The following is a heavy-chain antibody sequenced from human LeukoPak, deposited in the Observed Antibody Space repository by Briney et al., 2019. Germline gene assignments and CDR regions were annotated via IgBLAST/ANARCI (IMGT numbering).Heavy chain of an antibody. CDR1: GFTFSGYA. D-gene: IGHD4-17*01. CDR3: ANEIRPNDY. CDR2: IIGSGDTT. V-gene: IGHV3-23*01. Sequence: GGSLRLSCAASGFTFSGYAMSWVRQAPGKGLEWVSAIIGSGDTTYYADAVKGRFTISRDNSKNTVYLQMNSLRAEDTAVYYCANEIRPNDYWGQGTLVTVSS. J-gene: IGHJ4*02.